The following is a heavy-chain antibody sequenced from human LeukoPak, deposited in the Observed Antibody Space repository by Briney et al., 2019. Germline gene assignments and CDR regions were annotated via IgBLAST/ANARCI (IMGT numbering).Heavy chain of an antibody. CDR1: GFTFSSYS. J-gene: IGHJ4*02. CDR2: ISSSSSYI. D-gene: IGHD1-26*01. CDR3: ARGWDLGDYFDY. Sequence: KTGGSLRLSCAASGFTFSSYSMNWVRQAPGKGLEWVSSISSSSSYIYYADSVKGRFTISRDNAKNSLYLQMNSLRAEDTDVYYCARGWDLGDYFDYWGQGTLVTVSS. V-gene: IGHV3-21*01.